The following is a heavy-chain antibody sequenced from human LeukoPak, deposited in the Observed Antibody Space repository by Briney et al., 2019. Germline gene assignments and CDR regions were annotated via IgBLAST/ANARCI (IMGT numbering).Heavy chain of an antibody. Sequence: GGSLRLSCAASRFSVSSHDMSWVRQAPVKVLEWVSVFNSGGTTYYADSVKGRFTILRDNSQNTLHLQMNSLRAEDSAVYYCASGVYGVKYYYGLDVWGQGTTVTVSS. CDR1: RFSVSSHD. CDR2: FNSGGTT. J-gene: IGHJ6*02. V-gene: IGHV3-66*01. D-gene: IGHD6-13*01. CDR3: ASGVYGVKYYYGLDV.